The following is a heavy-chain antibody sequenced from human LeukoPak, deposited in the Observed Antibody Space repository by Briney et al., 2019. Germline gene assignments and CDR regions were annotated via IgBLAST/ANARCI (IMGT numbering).Heavy chain of an antibody. V-gene: IGHV1-24*01. J-gene: IGHJ6*02. CDR3: ATAVDSGSYYHYYYGMDV. CDR1: GYTLTELS. D-gene: IGHD1-26*01. Sequence: ASVKVSCKVSGYTLTELSMHWARQAPGKGLEWMGGFDPEDGETIYAQKFQGRVTMTEDTSTDTAYVELSSLRSEDTAVYYCATAVDSGSYYHYYYGMDVWGQGTTVTVSS. CDR2: FDPEDGET.